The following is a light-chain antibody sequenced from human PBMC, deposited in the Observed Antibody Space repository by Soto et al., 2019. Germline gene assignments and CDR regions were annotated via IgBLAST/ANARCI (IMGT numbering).Light chain of an antibody. CDR1: RSDIGDSNF. J-gene: IGLJ1*01. CDR3: ASFRSATILV. Sequence: QAVLTQPASVSGSPGQSVTISCTGPRSDIGDSNFISWYQHSPGKAPRLLIYEVNNRPSGVSKRFSGSKAGNTASLTISGLLDDDEDYYFCASFRSATILVFGSGTKVTV. CDR2: EVN. V-gene: IGLV2-14*01.